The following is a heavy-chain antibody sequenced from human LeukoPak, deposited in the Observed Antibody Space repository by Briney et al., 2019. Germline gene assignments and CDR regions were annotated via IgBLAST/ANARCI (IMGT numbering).Heavy chain of an antibody. CDR2: INHSGST. CDR3: ARGAGRYCSSTSCHSDYYMDV. D-gene: IGHD2-2*01. Sequence: PSETLSLTCAVYGGSFSGYYWSWIRQPPGKGLEWIGEINHSGSTNYNPSLRSRVTISVDTSKNQFSLKLSSVTAADPAVYYCARGAGRYCSSTSCHSDYYMDVWGKGTTVTVSS. J-gene: IGHJ6*03. CDR1: GGSFSGYY. V-gene: IGHV4-34*01.